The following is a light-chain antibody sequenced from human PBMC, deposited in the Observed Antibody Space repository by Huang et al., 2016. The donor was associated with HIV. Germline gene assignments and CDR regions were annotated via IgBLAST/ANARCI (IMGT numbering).Light chain of an antibody. Sequence: QMTQSPSTLSASVGERVTITCRASQSFGAYLAWYQPQPGKAPRLLIYKASYLQSGVPARFSGGGSGTDFTLTINSLQPDDSATYYCQEYSTYSAFGQGTNVEVK. CDR3: QEYSTYSA. J-gene: IGKJ1*01. CDR1: QSFGAY. CDR2: KAS. V-gene: IGKV1-5*03.